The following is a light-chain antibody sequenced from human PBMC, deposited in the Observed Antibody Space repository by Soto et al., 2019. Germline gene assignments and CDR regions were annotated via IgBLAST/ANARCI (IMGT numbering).Light chain of an antibody. V-gene: IGKV1-39*01. Sequence: IQMTQSPSSLSASVVDRVTITCRASQSITIYLNWYQQKPVEAPNLLIFGASTLQSGVPSRFSGSGSGTDFTLTISSLQPEDFATYYCQHSYSTLWTFGQGTKVDIK. CDR1: QSITIY. J-gene: IGKJ1*01. CDR2: GAS. CDR3: QHSYSTLWT.